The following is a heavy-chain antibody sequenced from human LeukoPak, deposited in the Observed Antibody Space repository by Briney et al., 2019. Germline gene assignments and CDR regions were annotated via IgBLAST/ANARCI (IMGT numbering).Heavy chain of an antibody. CDR1: GFTFSSYG. D-gene: IGHD6-13*01. CDR2: IRYDGSNK. V-gene: IGHV3-30*02. Sequence: GGSLRLPCAASGFTFSSYGMHWVRQAPGKGLEWVAFIRYDGSNKYYADSVKGRFTISRDNSKNTLYLQMNSLRAEDTAVYYCAKDATPALGTVYMDVWGKGTTVTTSS. CDR3: AKDATPALGTVYMDV. J-gene: IGHJ6*03.